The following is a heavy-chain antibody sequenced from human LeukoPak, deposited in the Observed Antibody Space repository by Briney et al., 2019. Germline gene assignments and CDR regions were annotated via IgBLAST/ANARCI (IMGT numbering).Heavy chain of an antibody. V-gene: IGHV3-74*01. D-gene: IGHD6-13*01. CDR2: INRDGSST. CDR1: GFTFSSYW. J-gene: IGHJ4*02. CDR3: ARDNSDSSSWYGGFDY. Sequence: GGSLRLSCAASGFTFSSYWMYWVRQAPGKGLVWVSRINRDGSSTSYADSVKGRFTISRDNAKNTLYLQMNSLRAEDTAVYYCARDNSDSSSWYGGFDYWGQGTLVTVSS.